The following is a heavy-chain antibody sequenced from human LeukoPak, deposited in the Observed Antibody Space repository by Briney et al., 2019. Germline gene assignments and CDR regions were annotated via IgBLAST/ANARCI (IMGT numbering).Heavy chain of an antibody. V-gene: IGHV1-24*01. CDR3: ATKGSSGGSAYYYYYMDV. J-gene: IGHJ6*03. CDR1: GYTLTELS. CDR2: FDPEDGET. D-gene: IGHD2-15*01. Sequence: ASVKVSCKVSGYTLTELSMHWVRQAPGKGLEWVGGFDPEDGETIYAQKFQGRVTMTEDTSTDTAYMELSSLRSEDTAVYYCATKGSSGGSAYYYYYMDVWGKGTTVTVSS.